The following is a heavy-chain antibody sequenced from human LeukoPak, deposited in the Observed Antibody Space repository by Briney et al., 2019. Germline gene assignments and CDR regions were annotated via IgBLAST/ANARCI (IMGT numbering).Heavy chain of an antibody. CDR3: ARRSSRYYGSGSYRKYYFDY. CDR1: GGSFSGYY. V-gene: IGHV4-34*01. J-gene: IGHJ4*02. Sequence: SETLSLTCDVSGGSFSGYYWNWIRQSPGKGLEWIGEINHSRTTNYNPSLKSRVTISVDMSKNQFSLKLTSVTAADTAVYYCARRSSRYYGSGSYRKYYFDYWGQGTLVTVSS. D-gene: IGHD3-10*01. CDR2: INHSRTT.